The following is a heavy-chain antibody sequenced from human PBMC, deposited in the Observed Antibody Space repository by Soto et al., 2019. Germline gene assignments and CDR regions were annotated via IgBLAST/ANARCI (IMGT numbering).Heavy chain of an antibody. D-gene: IGHD3-16*01. Sequence: SVKVSCKASGGTFSSYAISWVRQAPGQGLEWMGGIIPIFGTANYAQKFQGRVTITADKSTSTAYMELSSLRSDDTAVYYCAREHAGFGDYWGPGTLVTVSS. V-gene: IGHV1-69*06. CDR2: IIPIFGTA. J-gene: IGHJ4*02. CDR3: AREHAGFGDY. CDR1: GGTFSSYA.